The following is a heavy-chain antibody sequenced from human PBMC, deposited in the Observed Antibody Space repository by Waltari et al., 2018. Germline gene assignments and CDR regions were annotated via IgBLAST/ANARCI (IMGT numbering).Heavy chain of an antibody. D-gene: IGHD6-19*01. Sequence: QVQLVESGGGVVQPGRSLRLSCAASGFTFSSYGMHGVRQAPDKGLEWGAILWYDGSKKYYADSVKGRFTISKDNANNTLYLQMNSLRAEDTAVYYCARTGNGHSSGWYSGDYWGQGTLVTVSS. CDR3: ARTGNGHSSGWYSGDY. CDR2: LWYDGSKK. CDR1: GFTFSSYG. J-gene: IGHJ4*02. V-gene: IGHV3-33*01.